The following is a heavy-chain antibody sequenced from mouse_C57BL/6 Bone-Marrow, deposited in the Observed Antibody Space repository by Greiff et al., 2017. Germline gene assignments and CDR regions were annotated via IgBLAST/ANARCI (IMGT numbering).Heavy chain of an antibody. V-gene: IGHV5-17*01. Sequence: EVQLVESGGGLVKPGGSLKLSCAASGFTFSDYGMHWVRQAPEKGLEWVAYISSGSSTIYYADTVKGRFTISRDNAKNTLFLQMTSLRSEDTAMYYCARYHVHWYFDVWGTGTTVTVSS. CDR3: ARYHVHWYFDV. CDR1: GFTFSDYG. J-gene: IGHJ1*03. CDR2: ISSGSSTI.